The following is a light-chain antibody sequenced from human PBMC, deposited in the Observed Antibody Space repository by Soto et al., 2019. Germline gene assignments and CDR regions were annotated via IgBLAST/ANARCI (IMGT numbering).Light chain of an antibody. CDR3: QQYGSSPRYT. CDR1: QSVSSSY. V-gene: IGKV3-20*01. Sequence: EIVLTQSPGTLSLSPGERATLSCRASQSVSSSYLAWYQQRPGQTPRLLIYGASSRATGIPDRFSGSGSGTDFTLTISRLEPEDFAVHYCQQYGSSPRYTFGQGTKLELK. CDR2: GAS. J-gene: IGKJ2*01.